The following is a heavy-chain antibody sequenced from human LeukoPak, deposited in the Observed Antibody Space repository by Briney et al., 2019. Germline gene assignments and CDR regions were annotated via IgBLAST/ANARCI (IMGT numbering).Heavy chain of an antibody. V-gene: IGHV1-69*13. CDR1: GGTFSSYA. CDR3: ARGATYSSSWSDAFDI. D-gene: IGHD6-13*01. CDR2: IIPIFGTA. Sequence: SVKVSCKASGGTFSSYAISWVRQAPGQGLEWMGGIIPIFGTANYAQKFQGRVTITADESTSTAYMELSSLRSEDTAVYYCARGATYSSSWSDAFDIWGQGTMVTVSS. J-gene: IGHJ3*02.